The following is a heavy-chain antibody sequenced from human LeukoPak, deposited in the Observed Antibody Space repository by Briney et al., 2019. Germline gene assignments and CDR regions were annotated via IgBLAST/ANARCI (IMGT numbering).Heavy chain of an antibody. J-gene: IGHJ5*02. V-gene: IGHV4-39*01. D-gene: IGHD2-21*02. Sequence: SETLSLTCTVSGDSISSSNCYWGWIRQPPGKGLEWIGSIYFSGGTYYNASLKSRVTISVDTSKNQFSLKLSSVTAADTAVYYCARHVVVTAIPPTGWFDPWGQGTLVTVSS. CDR1: GDSISSSNCY. CDR3: ARHVVVTAIPPTGWFDP. CDR2: IYFSGGT.